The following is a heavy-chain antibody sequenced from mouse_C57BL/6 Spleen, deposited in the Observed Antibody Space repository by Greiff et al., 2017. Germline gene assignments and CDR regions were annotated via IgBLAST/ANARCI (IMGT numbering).Heavy chain of an antibody. CDR1: GYTFTSYW. CDR2: IHPNSGST. CDR3: ARYSNNGDY. Sequence: VQLQQPGAELVKPGASVKLSCKASGYTFTSYWMHWVKQRPGQGLEWIGMIHPNSGSTNYHEKFKSKATLTVDKSSSTAYMQLSSLTSEDSAVYYCARYSNNGDYWGQGTTLTVSS. D-gene: IGHD2-5*01. V-gene: IGHV1-64*01. J-gene: IGHJ2*01.